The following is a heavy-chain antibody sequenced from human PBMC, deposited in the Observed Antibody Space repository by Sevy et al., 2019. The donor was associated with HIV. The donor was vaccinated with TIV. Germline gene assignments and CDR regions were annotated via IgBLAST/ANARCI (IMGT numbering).Heavy chain of an antibody. D-gene: IGHD3-22*01. CDR2: IGGRDTGT. CDR3: AKDLAIVVGDAFDI. J-gene: IGHJ3*02. CDR1: GFTFSNYA. Sequence: GGSLRLSCEASGFTFSNYAMSWVRRAPGKGLEWVSAIGGRDTGTYYADSVKGRFTISRDNSRNTLFLQMNSLRAEDTAVYYCAKDLAIVVGDAFDIWVQGTVVTVSS. V-gene: IGHV3-23*01.